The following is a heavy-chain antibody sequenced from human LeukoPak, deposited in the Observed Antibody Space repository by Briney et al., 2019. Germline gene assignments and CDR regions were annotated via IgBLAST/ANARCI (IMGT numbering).Heavy chain of an antibody. J-gene: IGHJ6*02. D-gene: IGHD5-18*01. CDR3: ASTGNGNTAMVTDYYYYYGMDV. CDR2: IFYSGST. V-gene: IGHV4-59*02. CDR1: SASVKTYY. Sequence: SETLSLTCTVSSASVKTYYWSWIRQPPGKGLEWIGYIFYSGSTNYNPSLKSRVTISVDTSKNQFSLNLSSVTAADTAVYYCASTGNGNTAMVTDYYYYYGMDVWGQGTTVTVSS.